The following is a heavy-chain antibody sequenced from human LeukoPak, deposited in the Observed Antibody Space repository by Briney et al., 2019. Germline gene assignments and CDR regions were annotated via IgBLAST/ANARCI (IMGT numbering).Heavy chain of an antibody. D-gene: IGHD1-7*01. CDR1: GYTFTGYY. CDR3: ARGAGLTILTGTTDY. Sequence: ASVKVSCKASGYTFTGYYMHWVRQAPGQGLEWMGLINPNSGGTNYAQKFQGRVTMTRDTSISTAYMELSRLRSDDTAVYYCARGAGLTILTGTTDYWGQGTLVTVSS. CDR2: INPNSGGT. J-gene: IGHJ4*02. V-gene: IGHV1-2*02.